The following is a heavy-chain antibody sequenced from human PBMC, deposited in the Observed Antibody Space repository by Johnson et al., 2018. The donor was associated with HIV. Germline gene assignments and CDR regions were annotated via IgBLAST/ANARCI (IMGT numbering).Heavy chain of an antibody. D-gene: IGHD1-26*01. CDR3: ARDRIVGWEPYDAFDI. CDR2: ISYDGSNK. V-gene: IGHV3-30*03. J-gene: IGHJ3*02. Sequence: QVQLVESGGGLVQPGRSLRLSCAASGFTFSSYGMHWVRQAPGKGLEWVAVISYDGSNKYYADSVKGRFTISRDNSKNTLYLQMNSLRAGDTAVYYCARDRIVGWEPYDAFDIWGQGTMVTVSS. CDR1: GFTFSSYG.